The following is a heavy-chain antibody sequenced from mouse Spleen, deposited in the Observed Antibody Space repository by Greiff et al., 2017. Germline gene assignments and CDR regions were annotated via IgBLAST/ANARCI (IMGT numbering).Heavy chain of an antibody. V-gene: IGHV1S34*01. D-gene: IGHD2-1*01. CDR1: GYTFTGYY. CDR3: AREDGNYVY. J-gene: IGHJ3*01. CDR2: ISCYNGAT. Sequence: LVKPGASVKMSCKASGYTFTGYYMHWVKQSHGKSLEWIGYISCYNGATSYNQKFKGKATFTVDTSSSTAYMQFNSLTSEDSAVYYCAREDGNYVYWGQGTLVTVSA.